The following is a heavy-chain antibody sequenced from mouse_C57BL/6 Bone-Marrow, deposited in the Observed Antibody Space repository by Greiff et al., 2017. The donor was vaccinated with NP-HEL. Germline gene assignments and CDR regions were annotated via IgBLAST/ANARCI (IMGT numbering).Heavy chain of an antibody. CDR1: GYTFTSYG. CDR3: APTAQATAY. J-gene: IGHJ3*01. V-gene: IGHV1-81*01. Sequence: QVQLKQSGAELARPGASVKLSCKASGYTFTSYGISWVKQRTGQGLEWIGEIYPRSGNTYYNEKFKGKATLTADKSSSTAYMELRSLTSEDSAVYFCAPTAQATAYWGQGTLVTVSA. CDR2: IYPRSGNT. D-gene: IGHD3-2*02.